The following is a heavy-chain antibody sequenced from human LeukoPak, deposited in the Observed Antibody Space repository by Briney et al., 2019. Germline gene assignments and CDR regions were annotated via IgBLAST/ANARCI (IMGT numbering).Heavy chain of an antibody. CDR3: ARGPLTGRWPDMGFDY. Sequence: GGSLRLSCAASGFTFSNYAMHWVRQAPGKGLEWVAVISYDGTNKYYADSVKGRFTISRDNSKNTLYLQMNSLRAEDTAVYYCARGPLTGRWPDMGFDYWGQGTLVTVSS. D-gene: IGHD5-24*01. CDR2: ISYDGTNK. J-gene: IGHJ4*02. V-gene: IGHV3-30-3*01. CDR1: GFTFSNYA.